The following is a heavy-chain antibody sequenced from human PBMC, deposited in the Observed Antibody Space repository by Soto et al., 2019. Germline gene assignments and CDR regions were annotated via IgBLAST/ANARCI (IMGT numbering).Heavy chain of an antibody. CDR3: ARASRGYDSSGWRVPFDY. CDR2: IYYSGST. CDR1: GGSISSSSYY. J-gene: IGHJ4*02. Sequence: QLQLQESGPGLVKPSETLSLTCTVSGGSISSSSYYWGWIRQPPGKGLEWIGSIYYSGSTYYNPSRKIRVTLSEDTSTNQFSLKLSSVTAADTAVFCCARASRGYDSSGWRVPFDYWGQGTLVTVSS. D-gene: IGHD3-22*01. V-gene: IGHV4-39*01.